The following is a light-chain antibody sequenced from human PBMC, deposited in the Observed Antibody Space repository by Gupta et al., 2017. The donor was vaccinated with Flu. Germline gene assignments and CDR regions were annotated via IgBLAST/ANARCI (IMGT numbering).Light chain of an antibody. Sequence: EIVFPQSTDTLSLSPGERATVSCRASHSVSTYIAWYQQKPDQAPRLIIYDASNRATGIPARCRGSGSGTDCTLTISSLEPEDFAVYYCQQRRNWPHVYTFGRGTKLEIK. CDR1: HSVSTY. CDR3: QQRRNWPHVYT. CDR2: DAS. V-gene: IGKV3-11*01. J-gene: IGKJ2*01.